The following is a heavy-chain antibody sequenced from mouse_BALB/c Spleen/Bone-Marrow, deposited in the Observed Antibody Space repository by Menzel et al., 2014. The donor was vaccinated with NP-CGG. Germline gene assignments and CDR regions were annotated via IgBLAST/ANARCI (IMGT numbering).Heavy chain of an antibody. CDR3: ARNSDHYSLDY. J-gene: IGHJ4*01. CDR2: VWTGGST. CDR1: GFSLTQYT. V-gene: IGHV2-2*02. Sequence: QVQLKQSGPGLVQPSQSLSITCTVSGFSLTQYTIYWIRQSPGKGLEWLGVVWTGGSTDYNATFISRLTITKDNSKSQVFFKMTSLEPTDTATYYCARNSDHYSLDYWGQGTSVTVSS. D-gene: IGHD2-12*01.